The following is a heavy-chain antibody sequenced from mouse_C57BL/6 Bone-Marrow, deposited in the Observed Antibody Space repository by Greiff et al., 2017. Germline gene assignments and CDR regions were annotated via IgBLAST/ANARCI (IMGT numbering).Heavy chain of an antibody. CDR3: AVRAYYSNSFAY. Sequence: EVQLVESGGGLVKPGGSLKLSCAASGFTFSSYAMSWVRQTPEKRLEWVATISDGGSYTYYPDNVKGRFTISRDNAKNNLYLQMSHLKSEDTAMYYCAVRAYYSNSFAYWGQGTLVTVSA. CDR1: GFTFSSYA. V-gene: IGHV5-4*01. J-gene: IGHJ3*01. D-gene: IGHD2-5*01. CDR2: ISDGGSYT.